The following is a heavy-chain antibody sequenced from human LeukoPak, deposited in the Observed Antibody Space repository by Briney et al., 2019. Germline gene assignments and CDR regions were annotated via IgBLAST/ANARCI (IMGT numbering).Heavy chain of an antibody. V-gene: IGHV4-34*01. Sequence: XGXXXXXYXWRWIRQPPGKGGXGSGEINHRGSTNXNPSLKRRVTISVDTSKNQFSLKLSSVTAADTGVYYCGXXXXXXXGXXXXXWGXXXXXTVSS. J-gene: IGHJ1*01. CDR1: GXXXXXYX. CDR3: GXXXXXXXGXXXXX. CDR2: INHRGST.